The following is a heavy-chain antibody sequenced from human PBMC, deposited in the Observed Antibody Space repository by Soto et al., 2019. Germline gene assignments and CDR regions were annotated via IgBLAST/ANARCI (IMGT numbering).Heavy chain of an antibody. V-gene: IGHV3-33*01. Sequence: GGSLRLSCAASGFTFSSYGMHWVRQAPGKGLEWVAVIWYDGSNKYYADSVKGRFTISRDNSKNTLYLQMNSLRAEDTAVYYCARGGVYDSEFLFDYWGQGTLVTVSS. CDR2: IWYDGSNK. CDR1: GFTFSSYG. J-gene: IGHJ4*02. CDR3: ARGGVYDSEFLFDY. D-gene: IGHD5-12*01.